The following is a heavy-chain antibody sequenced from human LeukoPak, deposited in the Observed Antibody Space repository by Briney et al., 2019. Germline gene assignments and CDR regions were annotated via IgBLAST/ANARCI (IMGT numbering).Heavy chain of an antibody. CDR3: ARDYYDSSGYFHYYYYGMDV. D-gene: IGHD3-22*01. Sequence: GGSLRLSCAASGFTFSSYAMSWVRQAPGKGLEWVANIKQDGSEKYYVDSVKGRFTISRDNAKNSLYLQMNSLRAEDTAVYYCARDYYDSSGYFHYYYYGMDVWGQGTTVTVSS. V-gene: IGHV3-7*01. J-gene: IGHJ6*02. CDR1: GFTFSSYA. CDR2: IKQDGSEK.